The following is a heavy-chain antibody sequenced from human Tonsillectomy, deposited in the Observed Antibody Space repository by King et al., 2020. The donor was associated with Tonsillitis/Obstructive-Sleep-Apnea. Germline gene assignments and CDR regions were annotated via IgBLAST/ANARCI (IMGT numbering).Heavy chain of an antibody. J-gene: IGHJ6*02. V-gene: IGHV4-59*01. CDR1: GGSISSYY. CDR3: ARSGRGSGSYYTHLYYGMDV. CDR2: IYYSGST. D-gene: IGHD3-10*01. Sequence: VQLQESGPGLVKPSETLSLTCTVSGGSISSYYWSWIRQPPGKGLEWIGYIYYSGSTNYNPSLKSRVTISVDTSKNQFSLKLSSVTAADTAVYYCARSGRGSGSYYTHLYYGMDVWGQGTTVTVSS.